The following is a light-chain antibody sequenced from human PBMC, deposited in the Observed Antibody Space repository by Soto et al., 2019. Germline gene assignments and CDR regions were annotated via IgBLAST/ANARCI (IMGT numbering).Light chain of an antibody. Sequence: EIVLTQSPVTLSLSPGERATLSCRASESVSSYLAWYQQKPGQAHRLLIYDASNRATGIPARFSGSGSGTDFTLTISSLEPEDFAVYYCLQRSNWLTFGGGTKVDIK. CDR1: ESVSSY. J-gene: IGKJ4*01. CDR2: DAS. V-gene: IGKV3-11*01. CDR3: LQRSNWLT.